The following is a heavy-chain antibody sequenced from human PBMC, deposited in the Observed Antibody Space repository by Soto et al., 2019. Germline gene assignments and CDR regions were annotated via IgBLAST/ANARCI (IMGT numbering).Heavy chain of an antibody. D-gene: IGHD3-3*01. J-gene: IGHJ6*02. V-gene: IGHV1-69*01. CDR3: ARSRGEGYPYYDLWSGSVDV. CDR1: GGTFSSYA. CDR2: IIPIFGTA. Sequence: QVQLVQSGAEVKKPGSSVKVSCKASGGTFSSYAISWVRQAPGHGLEWMGGIIPIFGTANYAQMFQGRVTLTADEATSTAYMERSSLRSEETCVYYCARSRGEGYPYYDLWSGSVDVWGQGTTVTVSS.